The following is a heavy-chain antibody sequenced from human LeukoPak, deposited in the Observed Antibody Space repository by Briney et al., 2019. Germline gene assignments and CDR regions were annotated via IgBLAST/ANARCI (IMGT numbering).Heavy chain of an antibody. Sequence: GRSLRLSCAASGFTFDDYAMHWVRQAPGKGLEWVSGISWNSGGIGHADSVKGRFTISRDNAKNSVYLQMNSLRAEDTALYYCAKGYSYGYDYFDYWGQGTLVTVSS. CDR1: GFTFDDYA. J-gene: IGHJ4*02. V-gene: IGHV3-9*01. CDR3: AKGYSYGYDYFDY. D-gene: IGHD5-18*01. CDR2: ISWNSGGI.